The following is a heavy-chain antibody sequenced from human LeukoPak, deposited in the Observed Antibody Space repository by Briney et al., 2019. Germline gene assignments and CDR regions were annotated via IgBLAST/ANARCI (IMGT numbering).Heavy chain of an antibody. D-gene: IGHD3-10*01. CDR2: ISSSSSYI. V-gene: IGHV3-21*01. Sequence: GGSLRLSCAASGFTFSSYSMNWVRQAPGKGLEWVSSISSSSSYIYYADSVKGRFTISRDNAKNSLYLQMNSLGAEDTAVYYCARCMVRGVLDYWGQGTLVTVSS. CDR3: ARCMVRGVLDY. CDR1: GFTFSSYS. J-gene: IGHJ4*02.